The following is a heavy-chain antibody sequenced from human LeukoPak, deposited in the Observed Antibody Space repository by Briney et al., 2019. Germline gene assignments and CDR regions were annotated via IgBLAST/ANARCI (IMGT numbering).Heavy chain of an antibody. CDR1: GFTFSSYE. CDR2: ISSSSSYI. J-gene: IGHJ4*02. CDR3: ASGESILTGFDY. V-gene: IGHV3-21*01. D-gene: IGHD3-9*01. Sequence: GGSLRLSCAASGFTFSSYEMNWVRQAPGKGLEWVSSISSSSSYIYYADSVKGRFTISRDNAKNPLYLQMNSLRAEDTAVYYCASGESILTGFDYWGQGTLVTVSS.